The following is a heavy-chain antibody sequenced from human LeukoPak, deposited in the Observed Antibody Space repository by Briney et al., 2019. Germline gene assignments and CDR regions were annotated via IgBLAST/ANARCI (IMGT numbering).Heavy chain of an antibody. CDR1: GGTFSSYA. Sequence: ASVKVSCKASGGTFSSYAISWVRQAPGQGLEWMGGIIPIFGTANYAQKFQGRVTITTDESTSTAYMELSSLRSVDTAVYYCARGKDIVVVPAAKIVHRMGYYYMDVWGKGTTVTVSS. CDR2: IIPIFGTA. D-gene: IGHD2-2*01. J-gene: IGHJ6*03. CDR3: ARGKDIVVVPAAKIVHRMGYYYMDV. V-gene: IGHV1-69*05.